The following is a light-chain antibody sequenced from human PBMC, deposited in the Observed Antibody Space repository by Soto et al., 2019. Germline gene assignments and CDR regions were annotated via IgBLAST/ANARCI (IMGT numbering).Light chain of an antibody. V-gene: IGKV3-15*01. J-gene: IGKJ1*01. CDR2: GSS. CDR3: QQYNNWPRT. Sequence: EIVMTQSHATVSVSPGVRATLSCRASRTVHSNVAWYQHKPGQAPRILIYGSSFRATGVPARFSGSGFGTDFTLTVSSLQSEDFVVYYCQQYNNWPRTFGQGTKVEV. CDR1: RTVHSN.